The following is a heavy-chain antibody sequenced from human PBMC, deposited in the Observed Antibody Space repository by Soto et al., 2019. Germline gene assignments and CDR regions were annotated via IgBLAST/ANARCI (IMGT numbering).Heavy chain of an antibody. V-gene: IGHV4-59*01. D-gene: IGHD3-10*01. CDR2: IYYLGST. J-gene: IGHJ4*02. Sequence: LSLTCSVSGGSMSEYFWSWIRQSPGKGLEWIGYIYYLGSTDYNPSLKSRVTISVDTSKRQFSLRLTSVTAADTAVYYCARDGYDGSGSPYPAYWGPGTQVT. CDR3: ARDGYDGSGSPYPAY. CDR1: GGSMSEYF.